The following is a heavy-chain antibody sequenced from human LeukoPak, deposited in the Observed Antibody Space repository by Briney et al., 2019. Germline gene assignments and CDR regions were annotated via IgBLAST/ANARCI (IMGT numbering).Heavy chain of an antibody. CDR2: IYYSGSA. V-gene: IGHV4-39*01. CDR1: GGSISSDSYY. Sequence: SETLSLTCTVSGGSISSDSYYWAWIRQPPGKGLEWIASIYYSGSAYYNPSLKSRVTISVDTSRNQFSLKLSSVTAADTAVYYCASLAVAGLSEGYWGQGTLVIVSS. D-gene: IGHD6-19*01. J-gene: IGHJ4*02. CDR3: ASLAVAGLSEGY.